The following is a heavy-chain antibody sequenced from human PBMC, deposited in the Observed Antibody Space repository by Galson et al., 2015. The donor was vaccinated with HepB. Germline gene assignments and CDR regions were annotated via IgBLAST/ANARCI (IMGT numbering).Heavy chain of an antibody. J-gene: IGHJ4*02. D-gene: IGHD3-3*01. CDR1: GSIFRHHA. V-gene: IGHV3-23*01. CDR2: INGRGSTR. Sequence: SLRLSCAGSGSIFRHHAMAWIRQAPGKGLEWVSGINGRGSTRSYSDAVKGRFSISRDNSKNALYLQMNSLGAEDTDVYHCAREGDPYNYWSALDFWGQGTLFIVSS. CDR3: AREGDPYNYWSALDF.